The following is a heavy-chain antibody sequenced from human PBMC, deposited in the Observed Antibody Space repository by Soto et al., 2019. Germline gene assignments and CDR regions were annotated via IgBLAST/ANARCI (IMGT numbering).Heavy chain of an antibody. CDR3: AHRRSDYYDSSDYSAGVLDY. CDR2: IFWNDDK. CDR1: GFSLSTSGVG. Sequence: QITLKESGPTLVKPTQTLTLTCTFSGFSLSTSGVGVGWIRQPPGKALDWLALIFWNDDKRYSPSLKSRLTITKDTSKHQVVLTMTNMDPVDTATYYCAHRRSDYYDSSDYSAGVLDYWGQGTLVTVSS. D-gene: IGHD3-22*01. V-gene: IGHV2-5*01. J-gene: IGHJ4*02.